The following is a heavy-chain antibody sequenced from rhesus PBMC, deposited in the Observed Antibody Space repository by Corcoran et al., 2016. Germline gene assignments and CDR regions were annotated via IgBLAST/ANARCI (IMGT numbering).Heavy chain of an antibody. Sequence: QVQLQESGPGVVKPSETLSLTCAVSGGSISDSYRWSWIRQPPGKGLEWIGYISGSSTSTNDNPSLKSRVTISKDTSKNQFSLKLSSVTAADTAVYYCARALLLLDYWGQGVLVTVSS. D-gene: IGHD2-15*01. J-gene: IGHJ4*01. CDR1: GGSISDSYR. V-gene: IGHV4S10*01. CDR2: ISGSSTST. CDR3: ARALLLLDY.